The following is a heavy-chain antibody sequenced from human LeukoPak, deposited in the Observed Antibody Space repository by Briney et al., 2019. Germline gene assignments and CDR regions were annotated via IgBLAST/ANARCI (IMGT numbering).Heavy chain of an antibody. CDR2: ISSSSTYI. CDR1: GFTFSSYS. CDR3: VRELSAMYYYGSGSYWAFDY. D-gene: IGHD3-10*01. Sequence: GGSLRLSCAASGFTFSSYSMNWVRQAPGKGLEWVSSISSSSTYIYYADSVKGRFTISRDNAKNSLYLQMNSLRAEDTAVYYCVRELSAMYYYGSGSYWAFDYWGQGTLVTVSS. J-gene: IGHJ4*02. V-gene: IGHV3-21*01.